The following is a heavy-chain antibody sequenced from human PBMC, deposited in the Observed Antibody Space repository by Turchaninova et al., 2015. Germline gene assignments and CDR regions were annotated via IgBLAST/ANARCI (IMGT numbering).Heavy chain of an antibody. Sequence: QVPLVQWGPGVLKPSEPLSLTCAVYGGSFSAHHWSWIRQPPGKGLEWIGEISHAGSANNNPSFKSRVTISTDPSKNQFSLKLKSVTDADTAIYYCARAENWGPEARFDSWGQGTPVTVSS. CDR3: ARAENWGPEARFDS. CDR2: ISHAGSA. CDR1: GGSFSAHH. J-gene: IGHJ4*02. V-gene: IGHV4-34*01. D-gene: IGHD7-27*01.